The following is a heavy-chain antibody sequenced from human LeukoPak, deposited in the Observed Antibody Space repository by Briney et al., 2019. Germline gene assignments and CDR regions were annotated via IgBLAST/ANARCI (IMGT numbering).Heavy chain of an antibody. CDR1: GFTFSSYE. V-gene: IGHV3-23*01. CDR2: ISGSSDRT. Sequence: GGSLRLSCAASGFTFSSYEMNWVRQAPGKGLEWVSAISGSSDRTYYADSVKGRFTISRDSSRNTVFLQMNSLRVEDTAAYYCARSTVTVAAAGIDYWGQGTLVTVSS. CDR3: ARSTVTVAAAGIDY. J-gene: IGHJ4*02. D-gene: IGHD6-13*01.